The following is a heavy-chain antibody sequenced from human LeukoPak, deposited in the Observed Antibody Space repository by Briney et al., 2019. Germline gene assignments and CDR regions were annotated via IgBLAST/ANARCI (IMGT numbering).Heavy chain of an antibody. CDR3: AVPVAAAELGHWFDP. D-gene: IGHD6-13*01. V-gene: IGHV4-38-2*01. Sequence: SETLSLTCVASDYSISSGYFWGWIRQPAGKGLEWIGRIYTSGSTNYNPSLKSRDTISVDTSKNQFSLKLSSVTAADTAVYYCAVPVAAAELGHWFDPWGQGTLVTVSS. CDR2: IYTSGST. CDR1: DYSISSGYF. J-gene: IGHJ5*02.